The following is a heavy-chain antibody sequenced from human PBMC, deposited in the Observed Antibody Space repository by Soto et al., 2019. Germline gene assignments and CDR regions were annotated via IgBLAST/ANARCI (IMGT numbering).Heavy chain of an antibody. CDR3: AKDREGYCSSTSCLYYFDS. Sequence: PGGSLRLSCAASGFTFRNCAMNWVRQAPGRGLEWVSTISNSGSTYYADAVRGRFTISRDISKNTLYLQMGSLRADDTALYYCAKDREGYCSSTSCLYYFDSWGQGTQVTVSS. CDR2: ISNSGST. CDR1: GFTFRNCA. D-gene: IGHD2-2*01. V-gene: IGHV3-23*01. J-gene: IGHJ4*02.